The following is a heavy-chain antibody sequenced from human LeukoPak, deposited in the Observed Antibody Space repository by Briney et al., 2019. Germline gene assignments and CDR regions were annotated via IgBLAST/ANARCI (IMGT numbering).Heavy chain of an antibody. D-gene: IGHD2-2*01. CDR1: GFTLSNYD. CDR3: ARADCSSSTCYLRRSWFDP. J-gene: IGHJ5*02. CDR2: ITTSSRYI. V-gene: IGHV3-21*01. Sequence: GGSLRLSCAASGFTLSNYDMNWVRQAPGKGLEWVSSITTSSRYIYYKDSVRGRFTISRDDAKNSLHLEMNSLRAADTAVYYCARADCSSSTCYLRRSWFDPWGQGTLVTVSS.